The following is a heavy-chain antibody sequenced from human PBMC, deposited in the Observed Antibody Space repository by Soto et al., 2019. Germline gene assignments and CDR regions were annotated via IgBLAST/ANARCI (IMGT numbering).Heavy chain of an antibody. J-gene: IGHJ6*02. D-gene: IGHD2-2*01. V-gene: IGHV3-30*18. CDR2: ISYDGSNK. CDR3: AKDHSSTSMDV. CDR1: GFTFSSYG. Sequence: QVQLVESGGGVVQPGRSLRLSCAASGFTFSSYGMHWVRQAPGKGLEWVAVISYDGSNKYYADSVKGRFTIPRDNSKNTLYLQMNSLRAEDTAVYYCAKDHSSTSMDVWGQGTTVTVSS.